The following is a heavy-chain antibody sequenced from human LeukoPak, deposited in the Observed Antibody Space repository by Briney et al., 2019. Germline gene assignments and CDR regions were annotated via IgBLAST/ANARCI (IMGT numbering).Heavy chain of an antibody. Sequence: PSQTLSLTCTVSGGSISSGDYYWSWIRQPPGKGLEWIGYIYYSGGTYYNPSLKSRVTISVDTSKNQFSLKLSSVTAADTAVYYCARGVVVVAATGGADYHYYMDVWGKGTTVTVSS. V-gene: IGHV4-30-4*08. J-gene: IGHJ6*03. CDR2: IYYSGGT. CDR1: GGSISSGDYY. D-gene: IGHD2-15*01. CDR3: ARGVVVVAATGGADYHYYMDV.